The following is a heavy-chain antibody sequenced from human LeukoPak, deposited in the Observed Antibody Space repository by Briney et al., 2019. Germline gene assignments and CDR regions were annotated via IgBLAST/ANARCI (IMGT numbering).Heavy chain of an antibody. CDR2: FDPEDGET. D-gene: IGHD4-23*01. CDR1: GYTLTELS. CDR3: ATDRAVVNWFDP. V-gene: IGHV1-24*01. J-gene: IGHJ5*02. Sequence: VASVKVSYKVSGYTLTELSMHWVRQAPGKGLEWMGGFDPEDGETIYAQKFQGRVTMTEDTSTDTAYMELSSLRSEDTAVYYCATDRAVVNWFDPWGQGTLVTVSS.